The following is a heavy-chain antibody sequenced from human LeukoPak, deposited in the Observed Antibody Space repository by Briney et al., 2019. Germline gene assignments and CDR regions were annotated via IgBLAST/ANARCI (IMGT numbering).Heavy chain of an antibody. CDR2: INPNSGGT. Sequence: SSVKVSCKASGYTFTGYYMHWVRQAAGQGLEWMGWINPNSGGTNYAQKFQGRVTMTRDTSISTAYMELSRLRSDDTAVYYCARAPINAILCYWGQGTLVTVSS. J-gene: IGHJ4*02. CDR1: GYTFTGYY. CDR3: ARAPINAILCY. V-gene: IGHV1-2*02. D-gene: IGHD5-24*01.